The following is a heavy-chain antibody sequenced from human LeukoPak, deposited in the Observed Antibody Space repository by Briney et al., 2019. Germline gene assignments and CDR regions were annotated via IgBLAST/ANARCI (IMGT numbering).Heavy chain of an antibody. CDR3: ARGRGGKFDP. V-gene: IGHV4-34*01. CDR2: INHSGST. Sequence: PSETLSLTCAVYGGSFSGYYWSWIRQPPGKGLEWIGEINHSGSTNYNPPLKSRVTISVDTSKNQFSLKLSSVSAADTAVYYCARGRGGKFDPWGERTLVTVSS. CDR1: GGSFSGYY. J-gene: IGHJ5*02. D-gene: IGHD3-10*01.